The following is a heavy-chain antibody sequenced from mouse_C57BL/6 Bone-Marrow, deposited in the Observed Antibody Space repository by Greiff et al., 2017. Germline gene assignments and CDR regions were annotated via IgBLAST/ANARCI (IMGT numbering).Heavy chain of an antibody. CDR1: GFTFSDYY. CDR2: ISNGGGST. J-gene: IGHJ2*01. Sequence: EVHLVESGGGLVQPGGSLKLSCAASGFTFSDYYMYWVRQTPEKRLEWVAYISNGGGSTYYPDTVKGRFTISRDNAKNTLYLQMSRLKSEDTAMYYCARQGGAFDYWGQGTTLTVSS. CDR3: ARQGGAFDY. V-gene: IGHV5-12*01.